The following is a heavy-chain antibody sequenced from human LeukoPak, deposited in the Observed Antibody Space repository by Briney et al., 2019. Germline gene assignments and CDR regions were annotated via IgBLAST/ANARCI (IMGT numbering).Heavy chain of an antibody. V-gene: IGHV1-46*01. CDR2: INPNSETT. CDR1: GYTFTSYY. CDR3: ARDLAVATTGEYYFDC. D-gene: IGHD6-19*01. J-gene: IGHJ4*02. Sequence: ASVEVSCKASGYTFTSYYMHWVRQAPGQGLEWMGMINPNSETTSYAQKFQGRVTMTRDTATSTVYMELSSLRSEDTAFYYCARDLAVATTGEYYFDCWGQGTLVTVSS.